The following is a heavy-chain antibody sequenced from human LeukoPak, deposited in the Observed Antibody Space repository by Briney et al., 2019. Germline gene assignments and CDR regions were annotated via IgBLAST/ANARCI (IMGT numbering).Heavy chain of an antibody. D-gene: IGHD5-18*01. J-gene: IGHJ6*02. V-gene: IGHV4-34*01. CDR2: IYHSGST. CDR1: GGSFSGYY. CDR3: ARGRGYSYGPYDYYYYGMDV. Sequence: SETLSLTCAVYGGSFSGYYGSWIRQPPGKGLEWIGEIYHSGSTNYNPSLKSRVTISVDKSKNQFSLKLSSVTAADTAVYYCARGRGYSYGPYDYYYYGMDVWGQGTTVTVSS.